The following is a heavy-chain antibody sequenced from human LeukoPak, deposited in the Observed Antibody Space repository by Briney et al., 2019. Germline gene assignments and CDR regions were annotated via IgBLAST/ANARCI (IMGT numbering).Heavy chain of an antibody. J-gene: IGHJ4*02. V-gene: IGHV3-74*01. CDR1: GFTFTKYW. CDR2: INNEGNDT. Sequence: GGSLRLSCAACGFTFTKYWMQGVRHVPRKGRIWVSRINNEGNDTNYADSVKGRFTISRDNAKNTLYLQMNSLRAEDTAVYYCARGIYGNFYYWGQGSLVTVSS. D-gene: IGHD3-10*01. CDR3: ARGIYGNFYY.